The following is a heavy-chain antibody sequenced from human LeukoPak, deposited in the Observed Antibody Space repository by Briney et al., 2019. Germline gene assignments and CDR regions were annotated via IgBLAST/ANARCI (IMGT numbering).Heavy chain of an antibody. V-gene: IGHV1-2*02. CDR2: INPNSGGT. Sequence: ASVKVSCKASGYTFTGYYMHWVRQAPGQGLEWMGWINPNSGGTNYAQKFQGRVTMTRDTSISTAYMELSRLRSDDTAVYYCAREISSAYYDFWSAKKGNWFDPWGQGTLVTVSS. J-gene: IGHJ5*02. CDR3: AREISSAYYDFWSAKKGNWFDP. D-gene: IGHD3-3*01. CDR1: GYTFTGYY.